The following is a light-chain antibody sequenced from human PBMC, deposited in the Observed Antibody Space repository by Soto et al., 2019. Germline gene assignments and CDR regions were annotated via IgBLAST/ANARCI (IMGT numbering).Light chain of an antibody. Sequence: EIVLTQSPVTLSLSPGERATLSCRASQSVSRYFAWYQQKPGQAPRLLIYDASNRATGVPARFSGSGSGTDFTLTISSLEPEDFAVYYCQQRISWPVTFGQGTKVEI. CDR3: QQRISWPVT. J-gene: IGKJ1*01. CDR2: DAS. V-gene: IGKV3-11*01. CDR1: QSVSRY.